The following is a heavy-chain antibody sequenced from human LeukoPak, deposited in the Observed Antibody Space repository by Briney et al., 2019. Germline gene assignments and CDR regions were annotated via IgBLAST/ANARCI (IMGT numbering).Heavy chain of an antibody. CDR1: GFTFSSYA. J-gene: IGHJ3*02. D-gene: IGHD1-14*01. V-gene: IGHV3-33*08. CDR2: IWYDGSNK. Sequence: PGGSLRLSCAASGFTFSSYAMSWVRQAPGKGLEWVAVIWYDGSNKYYADSVKGRFTISRDNSKNTLYLQMNSLRAEDTAVYYCATPEGAFDIWGQGTMVTVSS. CDR3: ATPEGAFDI.